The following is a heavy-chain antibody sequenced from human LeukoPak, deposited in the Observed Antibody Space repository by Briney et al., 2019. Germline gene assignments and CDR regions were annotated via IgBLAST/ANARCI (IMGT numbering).Heavy chain of an antibody. D-gene: IGHD6-13*01. J-gene: IGHJ4*02. CDR1: GYSISSGYY. Sequence: PSETLSLTCAASGYSISSGYYWGWIRQPPGQGLEWIGSIYHSGSTYYNPSLKSRVTISVDTSKNQFSLKLSSVTAADTAVYYCARGSTLAAAGTMDYWGEGTLVTVSS. CDR2: IYHSGST. CDR3: ARGSTLAAAGTMDY. V-gene: IGHV4-38-2*01.